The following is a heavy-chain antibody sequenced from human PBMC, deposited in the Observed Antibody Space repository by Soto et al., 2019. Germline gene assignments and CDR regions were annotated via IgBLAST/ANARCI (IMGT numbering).Heavy chain of an antibody. V-gene: IGHV1-69*13. CDR1: GGTFSSYA. D-gene: IGHD2-2*01. CDR2: IIPISEAT. Sequence: SVKVSCKASGGTFSSYAISWVRQAPGQGLEWMGGIIPISEATNYAQKFQGRVTITADESKSTAYMELSSLRSEDTAVYYCARSQGSSTSLEIYYYYYGMDVWGQGTTVTVSS. J-gene: IGHJ6*02. CDR3: ARSQGSSTSLEIYYYYYGMDV.